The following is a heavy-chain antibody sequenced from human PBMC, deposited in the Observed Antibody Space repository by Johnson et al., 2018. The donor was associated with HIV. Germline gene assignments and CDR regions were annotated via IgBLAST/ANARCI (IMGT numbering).Heavy chain of an antibody. CDR1: GFTFSSYA. Sequence: QMQLVESGGGVVQPGRSLRLSCAASGFTFSSYAMHWVRQAPGKGLEWVAVISYDGSNKYYADSVKGRFTISRDNSKNTLYLQMNSLRAEDTAVYYCAKDLLTLDAFDIWGQGTMVTVSS. CDR3: AKDLLTLDAFDI. V-gene: IGHV3-30-3*01. J-gene: IGHJ3*02. CDR2: ISYDGSNK.